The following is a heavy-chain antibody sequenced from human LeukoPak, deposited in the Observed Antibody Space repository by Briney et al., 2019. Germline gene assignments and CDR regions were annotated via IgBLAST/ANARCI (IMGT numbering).Heavy chain of an antibody. D-gene: IGHD6-13*01. Sequence: GGSLRLSCAASGFTFSNAWMSWVRQAPGKGLEWVGRIKSKTDGGTTDYAAPVKGRFTISRDDSKNTLYLQMNSLKTEDTAVYYCTTGLIAAAVYDAFDIWGQDTMVTVSS. J-gene: IGHJ3*02. V-gene: IGHV3-15*01. CDR3: TTGLIAAAVYDAFDI. CDR1: GFTFSNAW. CDR2: IKSKTDGGTT.